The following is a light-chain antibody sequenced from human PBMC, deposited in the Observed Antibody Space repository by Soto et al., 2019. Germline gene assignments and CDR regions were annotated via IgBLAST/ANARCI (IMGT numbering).Light chain of an antibody. CDR1: SSDVGAYNY. Sequence: QSVLTQPASVSGSPGQSITISCTGTSSDVGAYNYVSWYQQHPGIAPKLMIYEVSNRPSGVSNRFSGSKSGNTASLTISGLQAEDEADYYCSSFTTSTTGVFGTGTKLTVL. V-gene: IGLV2-14*01. CDR2: EVS. J-gene: IGLJ1*01. CDR3: SSFTTSTTGV.